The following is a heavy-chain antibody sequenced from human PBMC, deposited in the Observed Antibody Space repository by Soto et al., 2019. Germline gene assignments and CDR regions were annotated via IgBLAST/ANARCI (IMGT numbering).Heavy chain of an antibody. CDR1: GGTFNNYA. D-gene: IGHD2-2*01. CDR3: AREVEVHTPVFGF. J-gene: IGHJ4*01. CDR2: ISPMFGKA. Sequence: QVQLVQSGAEVKRPGSSVKVSCKASGGTFNNYAINWVRQAPGQGLEWMGDISPMFGKANYAQKFQGRVKIRADDSTATAYSELSSLRSEDTALYYCAREVEVHTPVFGFWGQGSLVTVSS. V-gene: IGHV1-69*01.